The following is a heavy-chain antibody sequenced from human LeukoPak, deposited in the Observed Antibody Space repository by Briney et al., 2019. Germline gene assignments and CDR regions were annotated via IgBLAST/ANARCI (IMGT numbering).Heavy chain of an antibody. J-gene: IGHJ2*01. V-gene: IGHV3-74*01. CDR3: ARVGYGGNFDWDLNL. D-gene: IGHD4-23*01. CDR2: INTDGGAT. CDR1: GFTFSNYW. Sequence: GESLRLSCAASGFTFSNYWMHWVRQAPGKGLVWVSRINTDGGATTYADSVKGRFTISRDNAKNTLYLQMDSLRGDDTAVYYCARVGYGGNFDWDLNLWGRGTLVTVSS.